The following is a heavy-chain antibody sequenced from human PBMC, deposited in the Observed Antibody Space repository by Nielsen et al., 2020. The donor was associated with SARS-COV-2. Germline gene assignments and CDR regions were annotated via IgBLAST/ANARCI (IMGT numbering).Heavy chain of an antibody. Sequence: GESLKISCKGSGYSFTSYWISWVRQMPGKGLEWMGRIDPSDSYTNYSPSFQGHVTISADKSISTAYLQWSSLKASDTAMYYCARLGLVYCSSTSCPIDYWGQGTLVTVSS. J-gene: IGHJ4*02. CDR1: GYSFTSYW. CDR2: IDPSDSYT. CDR3: ARLGLVYCSSTSCPIDY. D-gene: IGHD2-2*01. V-gene: IGHV5-10-1*01.